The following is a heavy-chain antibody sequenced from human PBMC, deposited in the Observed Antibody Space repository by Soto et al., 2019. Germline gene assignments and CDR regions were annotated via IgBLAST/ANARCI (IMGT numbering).Heavy chain of an antibody. D-gene: IGHD3-22*01. Sequence: GGSLRLSCAASGFTFSSFGMHWVRQAPGKGLEWVAVISYDGTIKYYADSVKGRVTISRDNSKNTLYLQVNSLRAEDTAVYYCSKDSRRLQSYDSTGYHGAFDVWGQGTMVTVSS. V-gene: IGHV3-30*18. CDR1: GFTFSSFG. CDR3: SKDSRRLQSYDSTGYHGAFDV. J-gene: IGHJ3*01. CDR2: ISYDGTIK.